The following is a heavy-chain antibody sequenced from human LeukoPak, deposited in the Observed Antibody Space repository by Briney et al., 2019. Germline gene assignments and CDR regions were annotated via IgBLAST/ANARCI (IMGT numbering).Heavy chain of an antibody. CDR1: GFTFSSYA. D-gene: IGHD2-15*01. CDR3: AKGDYCSGGSCQTYYYYYMDV. V-gene: IGHV3-23*01. CDR2: ISGSGGST. J-gene: IGHJ6*03. Sequence: PGGSLRLSCAASGFTFSSYAMSWVRQAPGKGLEWVSAISGSGGSTYYADSVKGRFTISRDNSKNTLYLQMNSLRAEDTAVYYCAKGDYCSGGSCQTYYYYYMDVWGKGTTVTVSS.